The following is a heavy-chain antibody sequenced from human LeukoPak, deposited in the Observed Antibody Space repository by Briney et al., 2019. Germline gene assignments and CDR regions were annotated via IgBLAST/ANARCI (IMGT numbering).Heavy chain of an antibody. CDR3: ARHEKESDFWSGYNIDY. V-gene: IGHV5-51*01. D-gene: IGHD3-3*01. CDR1: GYSFTSYW. CDR2: IYPGDSDT. J-gene: IGHJ4*02. Sequence: GESLKISCQGSGYSFTSYWIGWVRQMPGKGLEWMGIIYPGDSDTRYSPSFQGQVTTSADKSISTAYLQWSSLKASDTAMYYCARHEKESDFWSGYNIDYWGQGTLVTVSS.